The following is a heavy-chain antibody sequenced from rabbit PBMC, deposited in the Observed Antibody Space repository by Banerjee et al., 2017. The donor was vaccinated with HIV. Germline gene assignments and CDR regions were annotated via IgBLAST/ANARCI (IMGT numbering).Heavy chain of an antibody. CDR1: GFSFSNGYV. J-gene: IGHJ3*01. CDR2: INTSSGST. Sequence: QSLEESGGDLVKPEGSLTLTCTASGFSFSNGYVMCWVRQAPGKGLEWIACINTSSGSTYYATWAKGRFTISGTSSTTVTLQMTSLTTADTATYFCARGDISSGWDLWGQGTLVTVS. CDR3: ARGDISSGWDL. D-gene: IGHD4-1*01. V-gene: IGHV1S40*01.